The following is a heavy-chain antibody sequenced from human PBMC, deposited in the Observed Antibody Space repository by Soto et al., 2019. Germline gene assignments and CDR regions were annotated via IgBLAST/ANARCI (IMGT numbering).Heavy chain of an antibody. CDR1: GYTLTSYG. CDR2: ISAYNGNT. CDR3: ARDGRIQLWSPNYYGMDV. Sequence: QVQLVQSGAEVKKPGASVKVSCKASGYTLTSYGISWVRQAPGQGLEWMGWISAYNGNTYYEQKLQGRVTMTTDTPTSRAYMELRSLRYDDTAVYYCARDGRIQLWSPNYYGMDVWGQGTTVTVS. J-gene: IGHJ6*02. D-gene: IGHD5-18*01. V-gene: IGHV1-18*04.